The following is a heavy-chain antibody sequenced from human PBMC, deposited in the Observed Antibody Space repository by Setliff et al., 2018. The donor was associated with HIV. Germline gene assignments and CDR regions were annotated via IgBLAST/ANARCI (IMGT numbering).Heavy chain of an antibody. J-gene: IGHJ6*02. D-gene: IGHD6-13*01. V-gene: IGHV1-46*01. CDR2: IHPSGGST. Sequence: ASVKVSCKASGYTFTSDYIHWVRQAPGQGLEWMGVIHPSGGSTSYAQSFQDRVTMTRDTSTSTVYMELSSLRSDDTAVYYCARVPYLEQLTYYYYYGMDVWGQGTTVTVSS. CDR3: ARVPYLEQLTYYYYYGMDV. CDR1: GYTFTSDY.